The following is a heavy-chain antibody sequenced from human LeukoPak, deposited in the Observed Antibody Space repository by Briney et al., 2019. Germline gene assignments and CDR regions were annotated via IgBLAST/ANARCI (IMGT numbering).Heavy chain of an antibody. CDR1: GGSFSGYY. J-gene: IGHJ6*02. D-gene: IGHD2/OR15-2a*01. Sequence: SETLSLTCAVYGGSFSGYYWSWIRQPPGKGLEWIGEINHSGSTNYNPSLKSRVTMSVDTSKNQFSLKLSSVTAADTAVYYCASTEIEPYYYGMDVWGQGTTVTVSS. CDR3: ASTEIEPYYYGMDV. CDR2: INHSGST. V-gene: IGHV4-34*01.